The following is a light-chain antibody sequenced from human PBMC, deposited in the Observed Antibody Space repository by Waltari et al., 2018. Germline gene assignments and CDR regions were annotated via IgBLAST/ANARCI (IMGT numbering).Light chain of an antibody. V-gene: IGLV2-14*01. CDR3: SSYASTNSHV. Sequence: WYQQQSGKAPKLVIFEVYNRPSVVSDRFSGSKSGNTASLTISGLQADDESDYYCSSYASTNSHVFGTGTRVTVL. CDR2: EVY. J-gene: IGLJ1*01.